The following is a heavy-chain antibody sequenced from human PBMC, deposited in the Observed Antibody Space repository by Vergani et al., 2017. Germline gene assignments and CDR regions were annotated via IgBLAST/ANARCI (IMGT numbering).Heavy chain of an antibody. CDR2: IYTSGST. CDR3: ARGGSYYSHDAFDI. CDR1: GGSISSGSYY. J-gene: IGHJ3*02. D-gene: IGHD1-26*01. V-gene: IGHV4-61*02. Sequence: QVQLQESGPGLVKPSQTLSLTCTVSGGSISSGSYYWSWIRQPAGKGLEWIGRIYTSGSTNYNPSLKSRVTISVDTSKNQFSLKLSSVTAADTAVYYCARGGSYYSHDAFDIWGQGTMVTVSS.